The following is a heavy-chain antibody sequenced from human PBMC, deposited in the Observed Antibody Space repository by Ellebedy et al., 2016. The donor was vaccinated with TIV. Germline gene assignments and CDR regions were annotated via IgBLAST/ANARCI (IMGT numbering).Heavy chain of an antibody. J-gene: IGHJ4*02. Sequence: AASVKVSCKASGGTFSSYGISWVRQAPGQGLEWMGGNIPILGKANYAQKFQGRVTITADESTYTAYMELSSLRSEDTAVYYCARVGNYYGGNPSYYFDYWGQGTLVTVSS. CDR2: NIPILGKA. V-gene: IGHV1-69*10. CDR1: GGTFSSYG. D-gene: IGHD4-23*01. CDR3: ARVGNYYGGNPSYYFDY.